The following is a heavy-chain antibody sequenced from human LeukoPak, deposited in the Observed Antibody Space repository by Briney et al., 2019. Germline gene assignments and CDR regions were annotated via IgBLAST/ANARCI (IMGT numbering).Heavy chain of an antibody. CDR1: GGTFSRYA. D-gene: IGHD2-2*01. J-gene: IGHJ4*02. CDR2: IIPIFGTA. V-gene: IGHV1-69*01. Sequence: GSSVKVSCKASGGTFSRYAISWVRQAPGQGLEWMGGIIPIFGTADYAQKFQGRVTITADESTSTAYMELSSLRSEDTAVYYCARTSYCSSTSCSGRYYYWGQGTLVTVSS. CDR3: ARTSYCSSTSCSGRYYY.